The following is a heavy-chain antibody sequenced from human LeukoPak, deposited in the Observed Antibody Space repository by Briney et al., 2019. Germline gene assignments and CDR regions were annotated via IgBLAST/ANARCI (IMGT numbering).Heavy chain of an antibody. V-gene: IGHV4-61*02. J-gene: IGHJ3*02. CDR3: ARDHFDWLLNRAFDI. CDR1: GGSISSSSYY. D-gene: IGHD3-9*01. Sequence: SETLSLTYTVSGGSISSSSYYWSWIRQPAGKGLEWIGRIYISGSTNYNPSLKSRVTISVDTSKNQFSLKLSSVTAADTAVYYCARDHFDWLLNRAFDIWGQGTMVTVSS. CDR2: IYISGST.